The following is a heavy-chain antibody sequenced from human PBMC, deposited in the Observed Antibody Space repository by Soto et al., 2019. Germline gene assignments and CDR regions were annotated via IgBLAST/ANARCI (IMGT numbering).Heavy chain of an antibody. Sequence: VSSNYMSWVRQAPGKGLEWVSVIYSGGSTYYADSVKGRFTISRHNSKNTLYLQMNSLRAEDTAVYYCARVWTRYDILTGYYDWGAFDIWGQGTMVTVSS. V-gene: IGHV3-53*04. D-gene: IGHD3-9*01. CDR1: VSSNY. CDR3: ARVWTRYDILTGYYDWGAFDI. CDR2: IYSGGST. J-gene: IGHJ3*02.